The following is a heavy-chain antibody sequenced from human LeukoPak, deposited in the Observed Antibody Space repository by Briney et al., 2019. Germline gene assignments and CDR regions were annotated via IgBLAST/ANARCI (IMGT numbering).Heavy chain of an antibody. D-gene: IGHD2-15*01. CDR3: SRGETYCSGGSFYGYCFDL. CDR2: MNPNSGNT. CDR1: GGTFSSYA. Sequence: ASVKVSCKASGGTFSSYAIKWVRQATGQGLEWMGWMNPNSGNTGYAQKFQGRVTMTRNTSISTAYMELSSLRSEDTAVYHCSRGETYCSGGSFYGYCFDLWGQGTLVTVSS. V-gene: IGHV1-8*02. J-gene: IGHJ5*02.